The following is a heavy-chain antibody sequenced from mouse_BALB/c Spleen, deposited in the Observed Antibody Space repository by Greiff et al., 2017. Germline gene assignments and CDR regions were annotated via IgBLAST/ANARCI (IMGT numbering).Heavy chain of an antibody. V-gene: IGHV1-69*02. Sequence: QVQLQQPGAELVRPGASVKLSCKASGYTFTSYWINWVKQRPGQGLEWIGNIYPSDSYTNYNQKFKDKATLTVDKSSSTAYMQLSSPTSEDSAVYYCTRKGDGEDYWGQGTTLTVSS. D-gene: IGHD2-13*01. CDR1: GYTFTSYW. CDR3: TRKGDGEDY. J-gene: IGHJ2*01. CDR2: IYPSDSYT.